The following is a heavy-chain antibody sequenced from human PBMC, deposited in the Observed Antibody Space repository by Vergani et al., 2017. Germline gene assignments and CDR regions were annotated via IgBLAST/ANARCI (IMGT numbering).Heavy chain of an antibody. CDR2: ISSSSSTI. CDR1: GFTFSSYS. V-gene: IGHV3-48*01. D-gene: IGHD3/OR15-3a*01. J-gene: IGHJ6*02. Sequence: EVQLVESGGGLVQPGGSLRLSCAASGFTFSSYSMNWVRQAPGKGLEWVSYISSSSSTIYYADSVKGRFTISRDKSKNTLYLQMNSLIAEDTAVYYCAKXGKRKYYDFGEYYYGMDVWGQGTTVTVSS. CDR3: AKXGKRKYYDFGEYYYGMDV.